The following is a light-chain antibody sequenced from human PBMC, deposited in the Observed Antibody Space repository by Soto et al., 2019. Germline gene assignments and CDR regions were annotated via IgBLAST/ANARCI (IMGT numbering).Light chain of an antibody. J-gene: IGKJ5*01. CDR1: QSISSY. CDR3: QQTYSSLIT. V-gene: IGKV1-39*01. CDR2: AAS. Sequence: DIQMTQSPSSLSASVGDRVTITCRASQSISSYLNWYQQKPGKAPKLLIHAASSLQSGVPSRFSGSGSGTDFTLTISSLLPEDYATYYCQQTYSSLITFGQGTRLEIK.